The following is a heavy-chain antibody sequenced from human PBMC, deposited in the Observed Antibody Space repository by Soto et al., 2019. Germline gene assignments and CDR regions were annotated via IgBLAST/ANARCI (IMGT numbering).Heavy chain of an antibody. D-gene: IGHD3-10*01. CDR2: ISSSSSTI. V-gene: IGHV3-48*02. J-gene: IGHJ6*02. Sequence: GGSLRLSCAASGFTFSSYSMNWVRQAPGKGLEWVSYISSSSSTIYYADSVKGRFTISRDNAKDSLYLQMNSLRDEDTAVYYCAREVRRSDYYGSGSSVYYYGMDVWGQGTTVTVSS. CDR1: GFTFSSYS. CDR3: AREVRRSDYYGSGSSVYYYGMDV.